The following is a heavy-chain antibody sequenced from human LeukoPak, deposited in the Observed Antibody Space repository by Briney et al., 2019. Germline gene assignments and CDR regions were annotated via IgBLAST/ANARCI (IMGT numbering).Heavy chain of an antibody. CDR2: INHSGST. Sequence: SETLSLTCAVYGGSFSGYYWSWIRQPPGKGLEWIGEINHSGSTNYNPSLKSRCTISVDTSKNQFSLKLSSVTAADTAVYYCARGRGIAARHNYYYYYYMDVWGKGTTVTVSS. J-gene: IGHJ6*03. V-gene: IGHV4-34*01. CDR3: ARGRGIAARHNYYYYYYMDV. D-gene: IGHD6-6*01. CDR1: GGSFSGYY.